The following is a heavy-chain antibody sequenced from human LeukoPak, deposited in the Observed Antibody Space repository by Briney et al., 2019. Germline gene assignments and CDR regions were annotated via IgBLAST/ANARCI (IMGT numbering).Heavy chain of an antibody. V-gene: IGHV4-59*12. D-gene: IGHD4-17*01. CDR2: IYYSGTT. CDR1: GGSIGTYS. CDR3: ANGLSVTTLKY. J-gene: IGHJ4*02. Sequence: SETLSLTCTVSGGSIGTYSWNWIRQPPGKGLEWIGYIYYSGTTNYNPSLKSRVTISVDTSKNQFSLKLSSVTAADTAVYYCANGLSVTTLKYWGQGTLVTVSS.